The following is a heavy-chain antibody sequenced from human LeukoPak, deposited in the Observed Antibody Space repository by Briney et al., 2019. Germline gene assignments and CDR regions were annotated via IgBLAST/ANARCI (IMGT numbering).Heavy chain of an antibody. CDR2: ISGSGGST. CDR1: GFTFSSYA. CDR3: AKGVNDILTGYYAY. V-gene: IGHV3-23*01. J-gene: IGHJ4*02. Sequence: GGSLRLSCAASGFTFSSYAMSWVRQAPGKGLEWVSAISGSGGSTYYADSVKGRFTISRDNSKNTLYLQMNSLRAEDTAVYYCAKGVNDILTGYYAYWGQGTLVTVSS. D-gene: IGHD3-9*01.